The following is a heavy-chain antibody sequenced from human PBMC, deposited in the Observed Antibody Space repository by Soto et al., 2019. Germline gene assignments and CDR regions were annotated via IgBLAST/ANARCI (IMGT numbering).Heavy chain of an antibody. D-gene: IGHD3-10*01. Sequence: PSETLSLTCAVYGGSFSGYYWSWIRQPPGKGLEWIGEINHSGSTNYNPSLKSRVTISVDTSKNQFSLKLSSVTAADTAVYYCARRRAITMVRGMGFDYWGQGTLVTVSS. CDR1: GGSFSGYY. CDR2: INHSGST. J-gene: IGHJ4*02. V-gene: IGHV4-34*01. CDR3: ARRRAITMVRGMGFDY.